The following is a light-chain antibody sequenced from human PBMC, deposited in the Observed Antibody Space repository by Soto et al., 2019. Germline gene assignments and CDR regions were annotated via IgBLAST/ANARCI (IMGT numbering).Light chain of an antibody. Sequence: EIVMTQSPGTLSVSPGERATLSCMASQSVSSNLAWYQQKLGQAPRLLIYGASTRATGIPARFSGSGSGTEFSLTISSLQSEDFAVYYCQQYNNWPGTFGQGTKVEIK. CDR1: QSVSSN. CDR3: QQYNNWPGT. CDR2: GAS. J-gene: IGKJ1*01. V-gene: IGKV3-15*01.